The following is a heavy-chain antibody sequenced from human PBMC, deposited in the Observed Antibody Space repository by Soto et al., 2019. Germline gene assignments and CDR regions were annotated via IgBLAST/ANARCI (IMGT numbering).Heavy chain of an antibody. CDR3: TRQEATSEPLDP. CDR1: GFTFSGSA. Sequence: GGSLRLSCAASGFTFSGSAMHWVRQASGKGLEWVGRIRSKANSYATAYAASVKGRFTISREDSKNTAYLQMNSLKTEDTAVYYCTRQEATSEPLDPWGQGTLVTVSS. V-gene: IGHV3-73*01. D-gene: IGHD5-12*01. J-gene: IGHJ5*02. CDR2: IRSKANSYAT.